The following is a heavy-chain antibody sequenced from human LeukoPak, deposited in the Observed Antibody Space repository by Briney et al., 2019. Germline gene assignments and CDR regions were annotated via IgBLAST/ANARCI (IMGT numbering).Heavy chain of an antibody. V-gene: IGHV4-59*08. Sequence: PSETLSLTCTVSGGSISSYYWSWIRQPPGKGLEWIGYIYYSGSTNYNPSLKSRVTISVDTSKNQISLKLSSVTAADTAVYYCARCLARASSSWYSRGAPTYYFDYWGQGTLVTVSS. J-gene: IGHJ4*02. CDR1: GGSISSYY. D-gene: IGHD6-13*01. CDR2: IYYSGST. CDR3: ARCLARASSSWYSRGAPTYYFDY.